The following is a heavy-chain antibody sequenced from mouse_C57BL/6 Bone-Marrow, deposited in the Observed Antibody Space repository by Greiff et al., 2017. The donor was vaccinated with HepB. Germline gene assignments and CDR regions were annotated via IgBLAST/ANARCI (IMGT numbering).Heavy chain of an antibody. D-gene: IGHD1-1*01. J-gene: IGHJ2*01. Sequence: QVQLKQPGAELVRPGTSVKLSCKASGYTFTSYWMHWVKQRPGQGLEWIGVIDPSDSYTNYNQKFKGKATLTVDTSSSTAYMQLSSLTSEDSAVYYCARRSYYYYGSSPYYFDYWGQGTTLTVSS. CDR1: GYTFTSYW. V-gene: IGHV1-59*01. CDR3: ARRSYYYYGSSPYYFDY. CDR2: IDPSDSYT.